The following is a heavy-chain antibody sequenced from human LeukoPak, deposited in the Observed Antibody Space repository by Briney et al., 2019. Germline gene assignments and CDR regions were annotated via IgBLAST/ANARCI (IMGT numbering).Heavy chain of an antibody. CDR3: ARGVEGDSSGYYYNGFDI. Sequence: SETLSLTCTVSGGSISPYYWTWIRQPPGRGLEWIGFFSYGGSTNYNPSLKSRVAISLDRSKNQFSLGLSSVTAADTAVYYCARGVEGDSSGYYYNGFDIWGRGTMVTVSS. J-gene: IGHJ3*02. D-gene: IGHD3-22*01. V-gene: IGHV4-59*01. CDR1: GGSISPYY. CDR2: FSYGGST.